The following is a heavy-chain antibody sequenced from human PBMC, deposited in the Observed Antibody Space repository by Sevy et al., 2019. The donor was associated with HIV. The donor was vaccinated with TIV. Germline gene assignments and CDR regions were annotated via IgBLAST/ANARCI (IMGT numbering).Heavy chain of an antibody. CDR1: GFTFSSYA. D-gene: IGHD3-22*01. CDR2: ISGSGGST. CDR3: AKVLVTMIVVANYFDY. Sequence: GGSLRHSCAASGFTFSSYAMSWVRQAPGKGLEWVSAISGSGGSTYYADSVKGRFTISRDNSKNTLYLQMNSLRAEDTAVYYCAKVLVTMIVVANYFDYWGQGTLVTVSS. J-gene: IGHJ4*02. V-gene: IGHV3-23*01.